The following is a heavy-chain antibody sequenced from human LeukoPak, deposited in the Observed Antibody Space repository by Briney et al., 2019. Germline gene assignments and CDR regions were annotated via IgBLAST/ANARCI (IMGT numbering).Heavy chain of an antibody. J-gene: IGHJ2*01. CDR3: ASPRDTAVVVAATAGYFDL. V-gene: IGHV4-39*07. D-gene: IGHD2-15*01. Sequence: SETLSLTCTVSGGSISSGGYYWGWIRQPPGKRLEWIGSIYPSGSTFYNPSLKSRVTISVDTSKNQFYLKVNSVTAADTAVYYCASPRDTAVVVAATAGYFDLWGRGTQVTVSS. CDR1: GGSISSGGYY. CDR2: IYPSGST.